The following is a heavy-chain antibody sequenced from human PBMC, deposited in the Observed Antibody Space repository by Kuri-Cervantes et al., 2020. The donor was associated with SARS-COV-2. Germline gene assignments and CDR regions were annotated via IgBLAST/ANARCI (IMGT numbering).Heavy chain of an antibody. CDR1: GGTFSSYA. CDR3: VRQAGGRYFDGLLDYFDY. V-gene: IGHV1-69*05. J-gene: IGHJ4*02. Sequence: SVKVSCKASGGTFSSYAISWVRQAPGQGLEWMGGIIPIFGTANYAQKFQGRVTITTDESTSTAYMELSSLRSEDTAVYYCVRQAGGRYFDGLLDYFDYWGQGTLVTVSS. CDR2: IIPIFGTA. D-gene: IGHD3-9*01.